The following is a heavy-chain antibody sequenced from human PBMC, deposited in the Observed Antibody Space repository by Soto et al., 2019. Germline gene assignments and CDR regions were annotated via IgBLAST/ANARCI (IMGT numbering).Heavy chain of an antibody. CDR2: ITSGGNT. CDR1: GFTFSSYA. CDR3: AVDFWTSSHLYGMGD. V-gene: IGHV3-23*01. J-gene: IGHJ6*02. Sequence: GGSLRLSCAASGFTFSSYAMTWVRQAPGKGLEWVSTITSGGNTYYADSVKGRFAISRDNSKNTLYLQMNSLRAEDTAVYYCAVDFWTSSHLYGMGDWGQGTRVTSP. D-gene: IGHD3-3*01.